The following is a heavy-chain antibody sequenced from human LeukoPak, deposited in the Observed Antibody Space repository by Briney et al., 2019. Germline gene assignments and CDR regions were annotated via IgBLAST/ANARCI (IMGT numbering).Heavy chain of an antibody. D-gene: IGHD3-10*01. Sequence: GRSLRLSCAAAGFTFKNYWTHWVRQPPGKGLMWVSRINTDGSSTTYADSVKGRFTISRDNAKNTLYLQMNSLRAEDTAVYYCAKEKTGKFDFDYWGQGTLVTVSS. V-gene: IGHV3-74*01. CDR3: AKEKTGKFDFDY. CDR1: GFTFKNYW. CDR2: INTDGSST. J-gene: IGHJ4*02.